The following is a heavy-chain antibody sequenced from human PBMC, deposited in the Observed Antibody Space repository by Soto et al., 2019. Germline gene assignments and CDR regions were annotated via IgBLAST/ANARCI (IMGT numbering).Heavy chain of an antibody. V-gene: IGHV3-30*18. CDR2: ISYDGSNK. Sequence: QVQLVESGGGVVQPGRSLRLSCAASGFTFSSYGMHWVRQAPAKGREWVAVISYDGSNKYYADSVKGRFTISRDNSKNTLYLQMNSLRAEDTAVYYCAKDLAAAGHDYWGQGTLVTVSS. J-gene: IGHJ4*02. D-gene: IGHD6-13*01. CDR3: AKDLAAAGHDY. CDR1: GFTFSSYG.